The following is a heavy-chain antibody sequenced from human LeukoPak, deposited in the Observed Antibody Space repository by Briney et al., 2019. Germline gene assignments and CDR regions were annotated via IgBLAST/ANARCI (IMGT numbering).Heavy chain of an antibody. Sequence: GGSLRLSCAASGFTFSSYWMHWVRQAPGKGLVRVSRINSDGSITTYADSVKGRFTISRDNAKNTLYLQMNSLRAEDTALYYCASCNGGNCYSFSDYWGQGTLVTVSS. D-gene: IGHD2-15*01. CDR3: ASCNGGNCYSFSDY. V-gene: IGHV3-74*01. CDR1: GFTFSSYW. J-gene: IGHJ4*02. CDR2: INSDGSIT.